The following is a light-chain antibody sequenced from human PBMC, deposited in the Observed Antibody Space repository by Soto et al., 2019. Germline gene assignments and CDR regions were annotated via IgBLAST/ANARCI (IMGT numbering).Light chain of an antibody. Sequence: EIVMTQSPVTLSVSPGERATLTCRASQSVSGNLAWYQQKPGHAPRLLIYGASTRATGLPARFSGSGSGTALTIIISSMQSEDFAVYYCKHYATWPRTFGQGTKVELK. CDR2: GAS. CDR1: QSVSGN. CDR3: KHYATWPRT. V-gene: IGKV3-15*01. J-gene: IGKJ1*01.